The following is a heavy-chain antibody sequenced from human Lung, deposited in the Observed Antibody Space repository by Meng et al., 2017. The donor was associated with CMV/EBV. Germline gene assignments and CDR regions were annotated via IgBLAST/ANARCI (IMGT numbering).Heavy chain of an antibody. CDR1: GGSISSGGYY. Sequence: SETLSLXXTVSGGSISSGGYYWSWIRQHPGKGLEWIGYIYYSGSTYYNSSLKSRVTISVDTSKNQFSLKLSSVTAADTAVYYCATVLRQLLATGGVLFDPWGQGXLVTVSS. CDR2: IYYSGST. J-gene: IGHJ5*02. V-gene: IGHV4-31*03. CDR3: ATVLRQLLATGGVLFDP. D-gene: IGHD6-19*01.